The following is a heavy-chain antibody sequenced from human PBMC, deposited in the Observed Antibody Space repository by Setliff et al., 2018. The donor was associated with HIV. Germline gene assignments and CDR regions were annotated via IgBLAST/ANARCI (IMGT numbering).Heavy chain of an antibody. D-gene: IGHD2-2*01. CDR2: INPHSGGT. J-gene: IGHJ3*02. CDR1: GYTFTGYH. V-gene: IGHV1-2*02. CDR3: ARVDCSSTRCYAFDI. Sequence: ASVKVSCKASGYTFTGYHMHWVRQAPGQGLEWMGWINPHSGGTKYAQKFQGRVTMTRDRSISAAYMELSRLRSDDTAVYYCARVDCSSTRCYAFDIWGQGTMVTVSS.